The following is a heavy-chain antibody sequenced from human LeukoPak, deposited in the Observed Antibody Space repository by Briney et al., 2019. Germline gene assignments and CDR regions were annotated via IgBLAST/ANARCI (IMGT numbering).Heavy chain of an antibody. Sequence: GGSLRLSCAASGFTFSSYAVNWVRQAPGKGLEWVSAISGSGGSTYYADSVKGRFTISRDNAKNSLYLQMNSLRAEDTAVYYCARAIGDYGMDVWGQGTTVTVSS. V-gene: IGHV3-23*01. J-gene: IGHJ6*02. D-gene: IGHD3-10*01. CDR3: ARAIGDYGMDV. CDR2: ISGSGGST. CDR1: GFTFSSYA.